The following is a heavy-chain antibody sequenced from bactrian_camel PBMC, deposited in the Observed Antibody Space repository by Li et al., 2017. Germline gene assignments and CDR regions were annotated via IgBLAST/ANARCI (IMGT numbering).Heavy chain of an antibody. D-gene: IGHD4*01. Sequence: HVQLVESGGGSVQAGGSLGLSCAVSGDTRSMNSMAWFRQAPGKERELVSTISSDGTTTSDSVKGRFTISQDNAKNTLYLRMNSLKTEDTAVYCCAATVSGWRLYGDRAHVLTYWTPGTQVTVS. V-gene: IGHV3S53*01. J-gene: IGHJ4*01. CDR1: GDTRSMNS. CDR2: ISSDGTT.